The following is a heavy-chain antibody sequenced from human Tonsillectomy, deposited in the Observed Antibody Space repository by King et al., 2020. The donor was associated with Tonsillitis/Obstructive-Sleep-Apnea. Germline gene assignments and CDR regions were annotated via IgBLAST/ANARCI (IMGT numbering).Heavy chain of an antibody. CDR1: GGSISSGGYY. D-gene: IGHD2-2*01. CDR3: ASAAPLYCSSTNCYYFDS. Sequence: VQLQESGPGLVKPSQTLSLTCTVSGGSISSGGYYWSWIRQHPGKGLEWIGYIFYSGSTNYNASLKSRVTMSVDTSKNQFSLKLSSVTAADTAVYYCASAAPLYCSSTNCYYFDSWGQGTLVTVSS. CDR2: IFYSGST. V-gene: IGHV4-31*03. J-gene: IGHJ4*02.